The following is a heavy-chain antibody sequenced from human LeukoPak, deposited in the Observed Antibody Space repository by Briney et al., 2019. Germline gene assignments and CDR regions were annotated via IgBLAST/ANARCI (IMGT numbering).Heavy chain of an antibody. Sequence: PSETLSLTCAVYGGSFGGYYWSWIRQPPGKGLEWIGEINHSGSTNYNPSLKSRVTISVDTSKNQFSLKLSSVTAADTAVYYCARDAVTINWFDPWGQGTLVTVSS. D-gene: IGHD5-18*01. CDR2: INHSGST. V-gene: IGHV4-34*01. CDR3: ARDAVTINWFDP. J-gene: IGHJ5*02. CDR1: GGSFGGYY.